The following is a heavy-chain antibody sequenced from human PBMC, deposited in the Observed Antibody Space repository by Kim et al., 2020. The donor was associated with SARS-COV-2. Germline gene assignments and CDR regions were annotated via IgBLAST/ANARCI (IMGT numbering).Heavy chain of an antibody. CDR2: ISGSGGST. D-gene: IGHD1-26*01. Sequence: GGSLRLSCAASGFTFSSYAMSWVRQAPGKGLEWVSAISGSGGSTYYADSVKGRFTISRDNSKNTLYLQMNSLRAEDTAVYYCAKDPPSGSPGIYYYYGMDVWGQGTTVTVSS. CDR1: GFTFSSYA. V-gene: IGHV3-23*01. J-gene: IGHJ6*02. CDR3: AKDPPSGSPGIYYYYGMDV.